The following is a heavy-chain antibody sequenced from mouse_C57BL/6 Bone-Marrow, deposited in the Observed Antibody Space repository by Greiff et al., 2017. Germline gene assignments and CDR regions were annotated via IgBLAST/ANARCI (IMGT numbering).Heavy chain of an antibody. CDR1: GYTFTSYW. CDR3: ARVDYGSSSHWYFDV. Sequence: QVQLQQPGTELVKPGASVKLSCKASGYTFTSYWMHWVKQRPGHGLEWIGNINPSNGGTNYNEKFKSKATLTVDKSSSTAYMQLSSLTSEDSAVYYGARVDYGSSSHWYFDVWGTGTTVTVSS. V-gene: IGHV1-53*01. CDR2: INPSNGGT. J-gene: IGHJ1*03. D-gene: IGHD1-1*01.